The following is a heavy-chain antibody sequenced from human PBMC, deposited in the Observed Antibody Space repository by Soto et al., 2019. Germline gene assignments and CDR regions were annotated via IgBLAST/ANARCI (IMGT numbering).Heavy chain of an antibody. CDR3: ARDAGNWFDP. Sequence: ASLKVSCEDSGYTFTSYAMHWELQAPGQRLEWMGWINAGNGNTKYSQKFQGRVTITRDTSASTAYMELSSLRSEDTAVYYCARDAGNWFDPWGQGTLVTVSS. D-gene: IGHD6-13*01. CDR2: INAGNGNT. J-gene: IGHJ5*02. CDR1: GYTFTSYA. V-gene: IGHV1-3*01.